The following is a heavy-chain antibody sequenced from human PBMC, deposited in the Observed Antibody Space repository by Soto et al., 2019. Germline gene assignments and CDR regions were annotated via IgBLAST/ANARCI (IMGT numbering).Heavy chain of an antibody. D-gene: IGHD3-16*01. Sequence: QVQLVESGGGVVQPGRSLRLSCAASGFTLSSYAMHWVRQAPGKGLEWVAVISYDGTNKHYADSVKGRFTISRDNSKNTLYLQMSCLRAVDTAVYYCGRDWWGILAGGMDVWGQGTTVTVPS. CDR1: GFTLSSYA. J-gene: IGHJ6*02. V-gene: IGHV3-30-3*01. CDR3: GRDWWGILAGGMDV. CDR2: ISYDGTNK.